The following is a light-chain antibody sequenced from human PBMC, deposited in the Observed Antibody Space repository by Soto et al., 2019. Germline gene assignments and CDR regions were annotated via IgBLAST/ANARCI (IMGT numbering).Light chain of an antibody. J-gene: IGKJ1*01. V-gene: IGKV1-9*01. CDR2: AAS. Sequence: DIQLTQSPSFLSASVGDRVTITCRASQGISSYLAWYQQKPGKAPKLLIYAASTLQSGVPLRFSGSGSGTSFTLTISSLQPEDFATYYCQQLLSNPITFGQGTKVDI. CDR3: QQLLSNPIT. CDR1: QGISSY.